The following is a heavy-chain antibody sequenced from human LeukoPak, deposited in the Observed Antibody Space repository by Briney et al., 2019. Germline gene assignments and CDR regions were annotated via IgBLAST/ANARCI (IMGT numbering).Heavy chain of an antibody. CDR3: ASRDKGYYYGMDV. Sequence: GSLLLSCAASGFTVSSNYMSWVRQAPGKGLEWVSLIYSGGSTYYVDSVKGRFTISRDNSKNTLYLQMNSLRAEDTAVYYCASRDKGYYYGMDVWGQGTTVTVSS. CDR1: GFTVSSNY. J-gene: IGHJ6*02. CDR2: IYSGGST. V-gene: IGHV3-66*01. D-gene: IGHD5-24*01.